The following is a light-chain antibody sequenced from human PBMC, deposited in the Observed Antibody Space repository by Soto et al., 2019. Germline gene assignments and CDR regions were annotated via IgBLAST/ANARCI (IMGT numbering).Light chain of an antibody. CDR3: QQFSSYPLT. J-gene: IGKJ4*01. Sequence: IVLTQSPATLSSFPGDRGTISCKASQSVSSYLAWYKQKPGQAPRLLIYDASNRATGIPDRFSGSGSGTEFTLTISRLEPEDFEVYYCQQFSSYPLTFGGGTNVEI. CDR1: QSVSSY. CDR2: DAS. V-gene: IGKV3-11*01.